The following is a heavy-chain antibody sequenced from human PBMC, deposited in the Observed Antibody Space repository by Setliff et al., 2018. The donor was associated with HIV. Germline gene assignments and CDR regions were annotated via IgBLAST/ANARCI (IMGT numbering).Heavy chain of an antibody. Sequence: PSETLSLTCTVSGPSINIHYWSWIRQSPGKAFEWIGYIYSTGSTNYNPSLQSRVTISMVASRNQFSLKVTSVTAADTAVYYCAKGAGFYGDYTFDHWGQGRQVTGSS. V-gene: IGHV4-59*11. CDR3: AKGAGFYGDYTFDH. D-gene: IGHD4-17*01. CDR1: GPSINIHY. J-gene: IGHJ4*02. CDR2: IYSTGST.